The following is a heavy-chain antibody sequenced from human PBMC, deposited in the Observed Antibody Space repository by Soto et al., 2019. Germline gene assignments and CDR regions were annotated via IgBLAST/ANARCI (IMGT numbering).Heavy chain of an antibody. Sequence: PGGSLRLSCAASGFTFSSHIMNWVRQATGKGLEWVSYISSSSSTICYADSVKVRFTISRDNAKNSLYLQMNSLRDEDTAVYYCARVGDYDFWSVIVHQAFDYWGQGTPVTVSS. CDR3: ARVGDYDFWSVIVHQAFDY. D-gene: IGHD3-3*01. J-gene: IGHJ4*02. CDR2: ISSSSSTI. V-gene: IGHV3-48*02. CDR1: GFTFSSHI.